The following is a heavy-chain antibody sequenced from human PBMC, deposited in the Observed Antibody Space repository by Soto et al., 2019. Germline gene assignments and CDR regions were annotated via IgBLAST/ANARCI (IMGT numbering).Heavy chain of an antibody. D-gene: IGHD3-9*01. CDR3: ARLSYDILTGYYLFDY. Sequence: QVQLVQSGAEVKKPGASVKVSCKASGYTFTSYDINWVRQATGQGLEWMGWMNPNSGNTGYAQKFQGRVTMTRNTSISTAYMELSSLRSDDTAVYYCARLSYDILTGYYLFDYWGQGTLVTVSS. CDR1: GYTFTSYD. V-gene: IGHV1-8*01. J-gene: IGHJ4*02. CDR2: MNPNSGNT.